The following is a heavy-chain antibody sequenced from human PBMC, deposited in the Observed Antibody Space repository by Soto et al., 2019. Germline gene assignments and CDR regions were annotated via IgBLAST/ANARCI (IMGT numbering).Heavy chain of an antibody. CDR2: ISAYNGNT. V-gene: IGHV1-18*01. Sequence: GASVKVSCKASGYTFTSYGISWVRQAPGQGLEWMGWISAYNGNTNYAQKLQGRVTMTTDTSTSTAYMELRSLRSDDTAVYYCAREIGQWLVNNWFDPWGQGTLVTVSS. CDR1: GYTFTSYG. D-gene: IGHD6-19*01. J-gene: IGHJ5*02. CDR3: AREIGQWLVNNWFDP.